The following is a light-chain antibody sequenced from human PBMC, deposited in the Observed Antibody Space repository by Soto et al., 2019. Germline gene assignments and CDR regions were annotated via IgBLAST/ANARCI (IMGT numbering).Light chain of an antibody. CDR3: NSFTSSSTWV. J-gene: IGLJ3*02. CDR2: EVT. CDR1: SSDVGGYKY. V-gene: IGLV2-14*01. Sequence: QSALTQPASVSGSPGQSITISCTGTSSDVGGYKYVSWYQQHPGKAPKLMIYEVTNRPSGVSSRFSGSKSGSTASLTISGLRAEDEAVYYCNSFTSSSTWVFGGGTKLTVL.